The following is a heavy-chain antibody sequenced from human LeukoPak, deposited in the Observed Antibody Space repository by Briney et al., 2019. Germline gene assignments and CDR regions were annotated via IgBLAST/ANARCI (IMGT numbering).Heavy chain of an antibody. J-gene: IGHJ6*02. CDR1: GFIFSNYA. CDR3: VRGYSFGPYGMDV. Sequence: GGSLRLSCSASGFIFSNYAMHWVRQAPGKGLEYVSAISSNGDSTYYADSVKGRFTISRDNSKNTLYLQMSSLRAEDTAVYFCVRGYSFGPYGMDVWGQGTTVTVSS. V-gene: IGHV3-64D*09. CDR2: ISSNGDST. D-gene: IGHD2-15*01.